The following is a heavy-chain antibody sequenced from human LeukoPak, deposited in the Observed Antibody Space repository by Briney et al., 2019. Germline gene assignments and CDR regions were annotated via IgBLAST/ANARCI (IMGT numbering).Heavy chain of an antibody. D-gene: IGHD3-16*01. CDR1: GFTFNIYA. CDR3: VKDGAG. J-gene: IGHJ4*02. CDR2: ISSNGATP. Sequence: GGSLRLSCSASGFTFNIYAMHWVRQAPGRGLEYVSSISSNGATPYYADSVKGRFTISRDNSRNTLSLQMSSLRVEDTAVYYCVKDGAGWGQGTLVTVSS. V-gene: IGHV3-64D*06.